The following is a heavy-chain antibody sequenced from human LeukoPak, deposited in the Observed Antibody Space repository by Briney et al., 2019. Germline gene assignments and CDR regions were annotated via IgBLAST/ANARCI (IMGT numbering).Heavy chain of an antibody. CDR1: GFTFSSYA. D-gene: IGHD3-10*01. CDR3: ATHRYYYNFDY. J-gene: IGHJ4*02. V-gene: IGHV3-23*01. Sequence: GGSLGFPVAAPGFTFSSYALSWFGQAPRKGLGWVSAISGSGGSTYYADSVKGRFTISRDNSKNTLYLQMDSLRAEDTAVYYCATHRYYYNFDYWGQGTLVTVSS. CDR2: ISGSGGST.